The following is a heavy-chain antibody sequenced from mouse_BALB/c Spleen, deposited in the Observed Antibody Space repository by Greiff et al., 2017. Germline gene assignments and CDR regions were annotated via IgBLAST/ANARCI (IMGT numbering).Heavy chain of an antibody. J-gene: IGHJ3*01. Sequence: QVQLKQSGAELVRPGSSVKISCKASGYAFSSYWMNWVKQRPGQGLEWIGQIYPGDGDTNYNGKFKGKATLTADKSSSTAYMQLSSLTSEDSAVYFCAREGGAKGFAYWGQGTLVTVSA. CDR2: IYPGDGDT. CDR3: AREGGAKGFAY. V-gene: IGHV1-80*01. D-gene: IGHD3-1*01. CDR1: GYAFSSYW.